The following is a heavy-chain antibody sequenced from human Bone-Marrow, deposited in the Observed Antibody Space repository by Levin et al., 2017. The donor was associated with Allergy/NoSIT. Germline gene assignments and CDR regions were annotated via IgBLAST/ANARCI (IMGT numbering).Heavy chain of an antibody. Sequence: QAGGSLRLSCVASGFTFSTYWMTWVRQAPGKGLEWVANIKQDRSEIYYADSVKGRFTISRDNAKNSLFLEMNSLRPEDTAVYFCASHVPFTTGHYFGFWGQGTLVTVSS. CDR2: IKQDRSEI. CDR1: GFTFSTYW. D-gene: IGHD1-14*01. J-gene: IGHJ4*02. CDR3: ASHVPFTTGHYFGF. V-gene: IGHV3-7*01.